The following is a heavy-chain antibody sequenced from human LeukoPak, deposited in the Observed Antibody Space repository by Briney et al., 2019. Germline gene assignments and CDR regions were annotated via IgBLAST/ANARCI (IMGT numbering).Heavy chain of an antibody. D-gene: IGHD6-6*01. V-gene: IGHV4-34*01. Sequence: PSETLSLTCAVYGGSFSGYYWSGIRQPPGKGLEWIGEINHSGSTNYNPSLKSRVTISVDTSKNQFSLKLSSGTAADTAVYYCARLTSIAARPMGINRRKFDYWGQGTLVTVSS. J-gene: IGHJ4*02. CDR3: ARLTSIAARPMGINRRKFDY. CDR1: GGSFSGYY. CDR2: INHSGST.